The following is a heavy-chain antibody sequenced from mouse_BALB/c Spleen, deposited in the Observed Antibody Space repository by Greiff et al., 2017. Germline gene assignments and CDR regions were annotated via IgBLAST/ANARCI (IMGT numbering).Heavy chain of an antibody. CDR2: ISYDGSN. D-gene: IGHD2-10*02. CDR3: ARRYGNFDY. J-gene: IGHJ2*01. CDR1: GYSITSGYY. V-gene: IGHV3-6*02. Sequence: EVQLQQSGPGLVKPSQSLSLTCSVTGYSITSGYYWNWIRQFPGNKLEWMGYISYDGSNNYNPSLKNRISITRDTSKNQFFLKLNSVTTEDTATYYCARRYGNFDYWGQGTTLTVSS.